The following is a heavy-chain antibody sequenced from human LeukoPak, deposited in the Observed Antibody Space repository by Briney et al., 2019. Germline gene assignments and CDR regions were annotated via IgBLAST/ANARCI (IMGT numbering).Heavy chain of an antibody. D-gene: IGHD4-17*01. CDR3: GRDPNGDYIGAFEF. J-gene: IGHJ3*01. Sequence: PGGSLRLSCAASGFSFSNYALVWVRQSPEKGLEWVSAIGGSGGAIRYADAVKGRFTISRDNAKDTLFLQMNSLRAEDTAVYYCGRDPNGDYIGAFEFWGQGTTVSVSS. CDR2: IGGSGGAI. V-gene: IGHV3-23*01. CDR1: GFSFSNYA.